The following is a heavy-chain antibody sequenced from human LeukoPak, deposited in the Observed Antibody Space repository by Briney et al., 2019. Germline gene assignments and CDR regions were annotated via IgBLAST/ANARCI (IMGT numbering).Heavy chain of an antibody. CDR2: MHYSGGT. Sequence: PSETLSLTCTVSGDSIRSYYWSWIRQPPGKGPEWIGYMHYSGGTKYNSSLEGRVTISVDTSNNQFSLKLISVTAADTAVYYCARGLRSGWYGGFDPWGQGILVTVSS. D-gene: IGHD6-19*01. V-gene: IGHV4-59*01. CDR3: ARGLRSGWYGGFDP. J-gene: IGHJ5*02. CDR1: GDSIRSYY.